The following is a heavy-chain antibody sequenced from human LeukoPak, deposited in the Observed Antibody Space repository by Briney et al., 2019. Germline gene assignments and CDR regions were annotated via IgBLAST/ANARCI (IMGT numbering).Heavy chain of an antibody. Sequence: ASVKVSCKASGYTFTSYYMHWVRQAPGQGLEWMGIINPSGGSTNYAQKFQGRVTITADESTSTAYMELSSLRSEDTAVYYCARLSIAVAGDGFDYWGQGTLVTVSS. D-gene: IGHD6-19*01. J-gene: IGHJ4*02. V-gene: IGHV1-46*01. CDR2: INPSGGST. CDR3: ARLSIAVAGDGFDY. CDR1: GYTFTSYY.